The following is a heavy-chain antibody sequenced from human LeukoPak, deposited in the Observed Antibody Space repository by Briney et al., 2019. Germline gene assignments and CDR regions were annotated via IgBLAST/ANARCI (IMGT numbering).Heavy chain of an antibody. D-gene: IGHD3-9*01. CDR1: GFTFSTYE. CDR3: ARQPGATSDWFDYYYLDV. V-gene: IGHV3-23*01. J-gene: IGHJ6*03. CDR2: ISGSGHST. Sequence: PGGSLRLSCVASGFTFSTYEMNWVRQAPGKGLEWVSAISGSGHSTDYADSVKGRFTISRDNSKNTLYLQMNSLRAEDTALYYCARQPGATSDWFDYYYLDVWGKGTTVTVSS.